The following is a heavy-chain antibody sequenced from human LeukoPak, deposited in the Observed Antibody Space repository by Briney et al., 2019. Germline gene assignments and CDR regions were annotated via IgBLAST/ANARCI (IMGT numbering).Heavy chain of an antibody. D-gene: IGHD4/OR15-4a*01. CDR2: IYYNGNI. CDR3: ARWGFSGGWNYGAFDY. J-gene: IGHJ4*02. Sequence: SETLSLTCSVFGGSIRSSANYWGWIRQPPGKGLEWIGSIYYNGNIFYNPSLKSRVTVSADTSKNQFSLSLNSVTAADTAVYYCARWGFSGGWNYGAFDYWGQGTLVTVSS. V-gene: IGHV4-39*01. CDR1: GGSIRSSANY.